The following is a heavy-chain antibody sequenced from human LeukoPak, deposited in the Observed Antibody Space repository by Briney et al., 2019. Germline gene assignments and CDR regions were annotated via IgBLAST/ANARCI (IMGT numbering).Heavy chain of an antibody. J-gene: IGHJ4*02. CDR2: ISGSGDST. V-gene: IGHV3-23*01. D-gene: IGHD6-13*01. CDR1: GFTFSNYA. CDR3: ARARGDSSSPLDY. Sequence: PGGSLRLSCAASGFTFSNYAMRWVRQAPGKGLEWVSGISGSGDSTYYADSVKGRFTISRDNSKNTLYLQMNSLRAEDTAVYYCARARGDSSSPLDYWGQGTLVTVSS.